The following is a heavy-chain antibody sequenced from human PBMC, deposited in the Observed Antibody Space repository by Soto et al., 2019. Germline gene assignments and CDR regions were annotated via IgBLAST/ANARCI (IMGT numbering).Heavy chain of an antibody. CDR2: IYPGDSDT. J-gene: IGHJ4*02. CDR3: ATIHGPYCGGDCYPFDY. D-gene: IGHD2-21*02. Sequence: PGESLKISCKGSGYSFTSYWIGWVRQMPGKGLEWMGIIYPGDSDTRYSPSFQGQVTISADKSISTAYLQWSSLKASDTAMYYFATIHGPYCGGDCYPFDYWGQGTLVTVSS. V-gene: IGHV5-51*01. CDR1: GYSFTSYW.